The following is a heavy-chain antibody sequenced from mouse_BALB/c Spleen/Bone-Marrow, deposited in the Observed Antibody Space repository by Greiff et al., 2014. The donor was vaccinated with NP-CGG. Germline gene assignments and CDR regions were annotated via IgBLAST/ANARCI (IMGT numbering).Heavy chain of an antibody. V-gene: IGHV5-6*01. Sequence: EVKLMESGGDLVKPGGSLKLSCAASGFSFSGYGMSWVRQTPDKRLEWVATIGVGGTYTHYPDSVKGRFTISRDNAKNTLYLRMSSLKSEDTAMYYCARPFTTVVATVFAYWGQGTLVTVSA. CDR3: ARPFTTVVATVFAY. CDR1: GFSFSGYG. J-gene: IGHJ3*01. D-gene: IGHD1-1*01. CDR2: IGVGGTYT.